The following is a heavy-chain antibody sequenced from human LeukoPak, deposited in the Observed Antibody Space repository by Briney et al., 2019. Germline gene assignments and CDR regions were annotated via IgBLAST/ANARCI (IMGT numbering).Heavy chain of an antibody. D-gene: IGHD3-22*01. CDR1: GFTFDDYA. CDR3: AMNYYYDSSGYYSGSFDI. J-gene: IGHJ3*02. V-gene: IGHV3-43*02. Sequence: GGSLRLSCAASGFTFDDYAMHWVRQAPGKGLEWVSLISGYGGSTYYADSVKGRFTISRDNSKNSLYLQMNSLRTEDTALYYCAMNYYYDSSGYYSGSFDIWGQGTMVTVSS. CDR2: ISGYGGST.